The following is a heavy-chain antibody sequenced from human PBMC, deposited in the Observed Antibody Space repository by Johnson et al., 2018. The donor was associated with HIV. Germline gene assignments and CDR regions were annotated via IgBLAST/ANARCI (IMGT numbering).Heavy chain of an antibody. D-gene: IGHD6-13*01. CDR2: IHNDGSST. Sequence: VQLVESGGGLVQPGGSLRLSCAASGLIFSRSWIHWVRQAPGKGLVWVSRIHNDGSSTTYADSVKGRFTISRDNAKNTLYLQMSSLRAEDTAVYYCARERMGDSSSGDVFDIWGQGTMVTVSS. CDR1: GLIFSRSW. J-gene: IGHJ3*02. V-gene: IGHV3-74*01. CDR3: ARERMGDSSSGDVFDI.